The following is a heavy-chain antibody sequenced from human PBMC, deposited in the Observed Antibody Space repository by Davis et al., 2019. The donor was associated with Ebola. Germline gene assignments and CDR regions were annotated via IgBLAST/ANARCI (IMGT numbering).Heavy chain of an antibody. V-gene: IGHV3-11*06. CDR1: GFTFSDYY. J-gene: IGHJ4*02. D-gene: IGHD2-15*01. CDR3: ARAARGGSPDY. CDR2: ISSSSSYT. Sequence: GESLKISCAASGFTFSDYYMSWIRQAPGKGLEWVSYISSSSSYTNYADSVKGRFTISRDNAKNSLYLQMNSLRAEDTAVYYCARAARGGSPDYWGQGTLVTVSS.